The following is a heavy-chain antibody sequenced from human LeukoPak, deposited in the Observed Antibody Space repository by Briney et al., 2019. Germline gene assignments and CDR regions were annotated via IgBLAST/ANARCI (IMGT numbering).Heavy chain of an antibody. CDR3: TRELEVGATTVLNYYYYMDV. CDR2: IRSKAYGGTT. D-gene: IGHD1-26*01. Sequence: PGGSLRLSCTASGFTFGDYAMSWFRQAPGKGLEWVGFIRSKAYGGTTEYAASVKGRFTISRDDSKSIAYLQMNSLKTEDTAVYYCTRELEVGATTVLNYYYYMDVWGKGTTVTVSS. J-gene: IGHJ6*03. CDR1: GFTFGDYA. V-gene: IGHV3-49*03.